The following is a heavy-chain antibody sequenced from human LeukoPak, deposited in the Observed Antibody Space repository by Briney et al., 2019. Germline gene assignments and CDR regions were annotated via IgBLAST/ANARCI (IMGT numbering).Heavy chain of an antibody. V-gene: IGHV1-69*13. J-gene: IGHJ6*02. CDR2: INPVFDAP. CDR1: GGTFSSYA. D-gene: IGHD2-15*01. CDR3: AREGCSGGNCYSEFYYFGMDV. Sequence: SVKVSCKASGGTFSSYAISWVRQAPGQGLEWMGGINPVFDAPKYAQTFKGRVTITADASTTTAYMELSSLRSEDTAVYYCAREGCSGGNCYSEFYYFGMDVWGQGTTVTVSS.